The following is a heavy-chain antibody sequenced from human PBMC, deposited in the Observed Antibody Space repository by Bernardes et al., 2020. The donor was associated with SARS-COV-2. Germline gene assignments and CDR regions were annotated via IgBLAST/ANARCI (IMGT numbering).Heavy chain of an antibody. CDR3: ARGSISSIDY. CDR1: GYTFTDYY. CDR2: INPSSGGT. D-gene: IGHD6-6*01. V-gene: IGHV1-2*02. J-gene: IGHJ4*02. Sequence: SVKVSCKASGYTFTDYYMHWVRQAPGQGLEGMGWINPSSGGTDYAQKFQGGVTMTRDTSISTAYMELSSLRSDDTAVFYCARGSISSIDYWGQGTLVTVSS.